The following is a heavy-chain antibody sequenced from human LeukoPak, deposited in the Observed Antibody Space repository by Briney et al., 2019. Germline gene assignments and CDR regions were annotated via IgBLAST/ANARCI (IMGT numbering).Heavy chain of an antibody. D-gene: IGHD1-26*01. CDR1: GFTFSSYS. Sequence: GGSLRLSCAASGFTFSSYSMNWVRQAPGKGLEWVSYISSSSSTIYYADSVKGRFTISRDNAKNSLYLQMNSLRAEDTAVYYCVRDMFVGATFLFRYWGQGTLVTVSS. CDR2: ISSSSSTI. V-gene: IGHV3-48*01. J-gene: IGHJ4*02. CDR3: VRDMFVGATFLFRY.